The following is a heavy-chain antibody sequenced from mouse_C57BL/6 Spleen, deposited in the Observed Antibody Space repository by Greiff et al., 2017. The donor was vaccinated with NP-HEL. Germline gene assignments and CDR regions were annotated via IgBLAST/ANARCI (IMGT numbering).Heavy chain of an antibody. CDR3: ARSYYSNYRYFDV. V-gene: IGHV1-50*01. CDR2: IDPSDSYT. Sequence: VQLQQSGAELVKPGASVKLSCKASGYTFTSYWMQWVKQRPGQGLEWIGEIDPSDSYTNYNQKFKGKATLTVDTPSSTAYMQLSRLTSEDSAVYYCARSYYSNYRYFDVWGTGTTVTVSS. CDR1: GYTFTSYW. D-gene: IGHD2-5*01. J-gene: IGHJ1*03.